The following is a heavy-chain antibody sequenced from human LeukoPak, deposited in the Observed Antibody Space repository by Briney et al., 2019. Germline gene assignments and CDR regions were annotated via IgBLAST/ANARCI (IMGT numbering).Heavy chain of an antibody. CDR3: ARDSGSGSYYSSYFGP. CDR2: ISSSGSTI. V-gene: IGHV3-11*01. CDR1: GFTFSDYY. Sequence: GGSLRLSCAASGFTFSDYYMSWIRQAPGKGLERVSYISSSGSTIYYADSVKGRFTISRDNAKNSLYLQMNSLRAEDTAVYYCARDSGSGSYYSSYFGPWGQGTLVTVSS. D-gene: IGHD3-10*01. J-gene: IGHJ5*02.